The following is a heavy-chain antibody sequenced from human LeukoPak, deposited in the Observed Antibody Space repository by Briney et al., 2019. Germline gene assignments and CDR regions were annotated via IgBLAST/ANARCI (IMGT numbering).Heavy chain of an antibody. CDR1: GFTFSNPG. CDR3: AKVSRIFGVVTYYSYYYIDV. J-gene: IGHJ6*03. CDR2: IPFDGRNK. V-gene: IGHV3-30*02. D-gene: IGHD3-3*02. Sequence: GGSLRHSCAASGFTFSNPGMLCVRQAPGKGLEWVAFIPFDGRNKYHAASVEGRFTISRDNSKNTLYLQMNSLRAEDTAVYYCAKVSRIFGVVTYYSYYYIDVWGKGTTVTVSS.